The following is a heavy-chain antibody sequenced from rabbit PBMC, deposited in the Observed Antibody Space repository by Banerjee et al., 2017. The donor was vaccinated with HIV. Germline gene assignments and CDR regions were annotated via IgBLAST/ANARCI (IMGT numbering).Heavy chain of an antibody. CDR3: AKWGGGYAGFTL. J-gene: IGHJ4*01. D-gene: IGHD4-2*01. CDR2: IDIGSSSSI. V-gene: IGHV1S45*01. CDR1: GFSFSSSYW. Sequence: QEQLEESGGDLVKPGASLTLTCTASGFSFSSSYWICWVRQAPGKGLEWSGCIDIGSSSSIAYASWAKGRFTISKTSSTTVTLQMTSLTAADTATYFCAKWGGGYAGFTLWGQGTLVTVS.